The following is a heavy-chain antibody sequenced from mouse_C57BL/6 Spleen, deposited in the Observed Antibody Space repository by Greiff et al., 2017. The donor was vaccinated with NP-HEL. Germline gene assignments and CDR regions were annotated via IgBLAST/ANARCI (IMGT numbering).Heavy chain of an antibody. CDR2: ILPGSGST. D-gene: IGHD3-2*02. V-gene: IGHV1-9*01. CDR3: ARGLDSSGYEGPYYFDY. CDR1: GYTFTGYW. J-gene: IGHJ2*01. Sequence: QVQLQQSGAELMKPGASVKLSCKATGYTFTGYWIEWVKQRPGHGLEWIGEILPGSGSTNYNEKFKGKATFTADTSSNTAYMQLSSLTTEDSAIYYCARGLDSSGYEGPYYFDYWGQGTTLTVSS.